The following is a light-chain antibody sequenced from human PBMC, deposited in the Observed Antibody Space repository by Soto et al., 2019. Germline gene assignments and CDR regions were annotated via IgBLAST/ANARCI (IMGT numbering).Light chain of an antibody. CDR3: QSYDSSLSGVV. CDR2: GNV. Sequence: QSVLTQPPSVSGAPGQRVTISCTGSSSNIGANYDVHWYQQFPGTAPKLLIFGNVNRPSGVPDRFSGSKSDTSASLAITGLQTEDEADYYCQSYDSSLSGVVFGGGTKVTVL. V-gene: IGLV1-40*01. CDR1: SSNIGANYD. J-gene: IGLJ3*02.